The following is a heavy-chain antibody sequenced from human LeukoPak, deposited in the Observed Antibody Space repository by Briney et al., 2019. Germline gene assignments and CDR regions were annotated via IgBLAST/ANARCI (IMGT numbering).Heavy chain of an antibody. V-gene: IGHV4-34*01. Sequence: SETLSLTCTVSGASISTNYWSWIRQPPGKGLEWIGEINHSGSTNYNPSLKSRVTISVDTSKNQFSLKLSSVTAADTAVYYCARGRGPYYYGSGSYYFRYFDYWGQGTLVTVSS. CDR3: ARGRGPYYYGSGSYYFRYFDY. D-gene: IGHD3-10*01. CDR1: GASISTNY. J-gene: IGHJ4*02. CDR2: INHSGST.